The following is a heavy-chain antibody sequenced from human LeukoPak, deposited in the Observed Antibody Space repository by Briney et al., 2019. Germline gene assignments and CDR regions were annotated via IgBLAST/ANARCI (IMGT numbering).Heavy chain of an antibody. V-gene: IGHV3-30*18. J-gene: IGHJ4*02. Sequence: GGSLRLSCEASGFTFSNYGMHWVRQAPGKGLEWVAFISYDGSHKYYADFVKGRFTISRDNSENTPYLQMNSLRVEDTAVFYCAKDARIAAADYYFDYWGQGTLVTVSS. CDR1: GFTFSNYG. CDR3: AKDARIAAADYYFDY. D-gene: IGHD6-13*01. CDR2: ISYDGSHK.